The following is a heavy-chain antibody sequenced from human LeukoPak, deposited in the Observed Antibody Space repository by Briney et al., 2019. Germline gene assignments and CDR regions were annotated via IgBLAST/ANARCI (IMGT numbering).Heavy chain of an antibody. CDR1: GFTFSNYW. Sequence: GGSLRLSCAASGFTFSNYWMTWVRQAPGKGLEWVANIKEGGSEKYYVDSVKSRFTISRDNAKNSAFLQMNSLRAEDTAVYYCARVDSAEKRDFDYWGQGTLVTVSS. J-gene: IGHJ4*02. CDR3: ARVDSAEKRDFDY. CDR2: IKEGGSEK. D-gene: IGHD3-22*01. V-gene: IGHV3-7*01.